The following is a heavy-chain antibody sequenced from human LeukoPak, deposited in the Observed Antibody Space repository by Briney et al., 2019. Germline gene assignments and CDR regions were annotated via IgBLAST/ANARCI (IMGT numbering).Heavy chain of an antibody. CDR3: ARGRSGSGSYRRNWFDP. V-gene: IGHV4-34*01. Sequence: PSETLSLTCAVYGGSFSGYYWSWIRQPPGKGLEWIGEINHSGSTNYNPSLKSRVTISVDTSKNQFSLKLSSVTAADTAVYYCARGRSGSGSYRRNWFDPWGQGTLVTVSS. CDR2: INHSGST. J-gene: IGHJ5*02. CDR1: GGSFSGYY. D-gene: IGHD3-10*01.